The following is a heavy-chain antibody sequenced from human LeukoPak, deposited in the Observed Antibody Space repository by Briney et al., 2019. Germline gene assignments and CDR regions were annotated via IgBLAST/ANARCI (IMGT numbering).Heavy chain of an antibody. D-gene: IGHD3-3*01. J-gene: IGHJ4*02. CDR3: ARDPGRRFLEWLLNY. CDR1: GYTFTDYY. CDR2: INPNSGGT. V-gene: IGHV1-2*02. Sequence: GASVKVSCKAFGYTFTDYYIHWVRQAPGQGLEWMGWINPNSGGTNYAQKFQGRVTMTRDTSISTAYMELSRLRSDDTAVYYCARDPGRRFLEWLLNYWGQGTLVTVSS.